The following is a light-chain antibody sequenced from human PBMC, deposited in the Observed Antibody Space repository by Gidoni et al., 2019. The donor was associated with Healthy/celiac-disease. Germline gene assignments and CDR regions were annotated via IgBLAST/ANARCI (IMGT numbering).Light chain of an antibody. J-gene: IGLJ1*01. CDR2: EVS. V-gene: IGLV2-14*01. CDR3: SSYTSSSTNYV. CDR1: SSDDGGYNY. Sequence: QSALTQPASVSGSPGQSITISCTGTSSDDGGYNYVSWYQQHPGKAPKLMIYEVSNRPSGVSNRFSGSKSGNTASLTISGLHAEDEADYYCSSYTSSSTNYVFGTGTKVTVL.